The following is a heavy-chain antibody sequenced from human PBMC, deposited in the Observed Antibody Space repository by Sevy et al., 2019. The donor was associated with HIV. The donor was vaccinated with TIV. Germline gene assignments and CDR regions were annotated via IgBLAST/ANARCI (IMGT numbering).Heavy chain of an antibody. V-gene: IGHV3-53*01. J-gene: IGHJ3*02. CDR3: ARDHDVEMATCGAFDI. CDR1: GFTVSSNY. CDR2: IYSGGST. D-gene: IGHD5-12*01. Sequence: GGSLRLSCAASGFTVSSNYMSWVRQAPGKGLEWVSVIYSGGSTYYAASVKGRFTISRDKSKNKLYLQMNSLRAEDTAVYYWARDHDVEMATCGAFDIWGQGTMVTVSS.